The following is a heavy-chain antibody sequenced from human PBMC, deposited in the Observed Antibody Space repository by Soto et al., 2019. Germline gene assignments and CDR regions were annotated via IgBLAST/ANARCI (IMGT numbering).Heavy chain of an antibody. CDR3: ARAPSFELGAGYFQH. CDR2: ISYDGSNK. Sequence: QVQLVESGGGVVQPGRSLRLSCAASGFTFSSYAMHWVRQAPGKGLEWVAVISYDGSNKYYADSVKGRFTISRDNSKNTLYLQMNSLRAEDTAVYYGARAPSFELGAGYFQHWCQGTLVTVSS. J-gene: IGHJ1*01. V-gene: IGHV3-30-3*01. CDR1: GFTFSSYA. D-gene: IGHD1-26*01.